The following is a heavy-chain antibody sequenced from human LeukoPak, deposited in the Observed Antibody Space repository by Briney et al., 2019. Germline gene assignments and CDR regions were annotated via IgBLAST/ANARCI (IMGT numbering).Heavy chain of an antibody. Sequence: PGGSLRLSCAASGFTFSSYGMHWVRQAPGKGLEWVAVISYDGSNKYYADSVKGRFTISRDNSKNTLYLQMNSLRAEDTAVYYCARREQQLVYYYYGMDVWGKGTTVTVSS. CDR1: GFTFSSYG. CDR3: ARREQQLVYYYYGMDV. CDR2: ISYDGSNK. V-gene: IGHV3-30*03. J-gene: IGHJ6*04. D-gene: IGHD6-13*01.